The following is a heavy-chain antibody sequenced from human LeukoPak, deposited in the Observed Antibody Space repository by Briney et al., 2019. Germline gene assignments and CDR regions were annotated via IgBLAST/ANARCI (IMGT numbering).Heavy chain of an antibody. CDR3: AREAYYDILTGYYSHYYYYMDV. Sequence: SQTLSLTCTVSGGSISSGSYYWSWIRQPAGKGLEWIGRIYTSGSTNYNPSLKSRVTISVDTSKNQFSLKLSSVTAADTAVYYCAREAYYDILTGYYSHYYYYMDVWGKGTTVTISS. CDR1: GGSISSGSYY. J-gene: IGHJ6*03. CDR2: IYTSGST. D-gene: IGHD3-9*01. V-gene: IGHV4-61*02.